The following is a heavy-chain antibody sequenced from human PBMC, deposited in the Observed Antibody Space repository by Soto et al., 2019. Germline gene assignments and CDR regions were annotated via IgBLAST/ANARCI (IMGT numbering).Heavy chain of an antibody. CDR1: GGSISSYY. J-gene: IGHJ4*02. Sequence: SETLSLTCTVSGGSISSYYWGWIRQPPGKGLEWIGYIYYSGSTNYNPSLKSRVTISVDTSKNQFSLQLNSVTPEDTAVYYCARLVGNSYGLAVDYWGQGTLVTVSS. V-gene: IGHV4-59*12. D-gene: IGHD5-18*01. CDR2: IYYSGST. CDR3: ARLVGNSYGLAVDY.